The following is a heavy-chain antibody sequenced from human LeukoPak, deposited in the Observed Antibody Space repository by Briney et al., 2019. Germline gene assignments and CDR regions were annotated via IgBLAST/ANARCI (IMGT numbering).Heavy chain of an antibody. D-gene: IGHD3-10*01. CDR1: GYTFTIYG. J-gene: IGHJ5*02. CDR2: INAYNGNT. CDR3: ARGRGVIIEAGWFER. V-gene: IGHV1-18*01. Sequence: WASVTVSFTSSGYTFTIYGISWVRQAPGQGLEWMGLINAYNGNTNYSHKLQGRVTIITDTSTSTAYMELRSLRSDDTAMYYCARGRGVIIEAGWFERRGQGTLVTVSS.